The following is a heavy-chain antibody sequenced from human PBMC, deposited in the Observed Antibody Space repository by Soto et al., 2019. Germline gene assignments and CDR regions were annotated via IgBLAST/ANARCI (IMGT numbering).Heavy chain of an antibody. CDR1: GYTFTGYY. D-gene: IGHD2-2*02. V-gene: IGHV1-2*02. CDR2: INPNSGGT. Sequence: ASVKVSCKASGYTFTGYYMHWVRQAPGQGXEWMGWINPNSGGTNYAQKFQGRVTMTRDTSISTAYMELSRLRSDDTAVYYCARASTNAYCSSTSCYIVHYGMDVWGQGTTVTVSS. CDR3: ARASTNAYCSSTSCYIVHYGMDV. J-gene: IGHJ6*02.